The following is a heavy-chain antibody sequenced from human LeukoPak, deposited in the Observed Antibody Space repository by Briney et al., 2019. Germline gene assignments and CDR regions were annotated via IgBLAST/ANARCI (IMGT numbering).Heavy chain of an antibody. Sequence: ASVKVSCKASGYTFTGYYMHWVRQAPGQGLEWMGWTNPNSGGTNYAQKFQGRVTMTRDTSISTAYMELSRLRSDDTAVYYCARGTYSYGPFDYWGQGTLVTVSS. D-gene: IGHD5-18*01. V-gene: IGHV1-2*02. CDR2: TNPNSGGT. CDR3: ARGTYSYGPFDY. CDR1: GYTFTGYY. J-gene: IGHJ4*02.